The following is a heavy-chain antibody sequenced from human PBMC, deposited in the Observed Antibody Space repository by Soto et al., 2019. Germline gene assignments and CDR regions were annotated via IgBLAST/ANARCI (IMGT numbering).Heavy chain of an antibody. D-gene: IGHD3-22*01. Sequence: EVQLVESGGGLVKPGGSLRLSCAASGFTFSNAWINWVRQAPGKGLEWVGRIKSKTDGGTTDYAEPVKGRFPISRDDSNNMVYLQMNSLKIEDTAVYYCTTDSYSTIIIVRFDYWGHGTLVTVSP. J-gene: IGHJ4*01. V-gene: IGHV3-15*07. CDR2: IKSKTDGGTT. CDR3: TTDSYSTIIIVRFDY. CDR1: GFTFSNAW.